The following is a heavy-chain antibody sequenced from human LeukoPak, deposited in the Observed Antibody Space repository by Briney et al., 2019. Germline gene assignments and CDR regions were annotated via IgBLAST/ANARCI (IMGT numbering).Heavy chain of an antibody. D-gene: IGHD1-14*01. V-gene: IGHV3-48*03. CDR2: ISSSGSTI. J-gene: IGHJ3*02. CDR3: ARTYTTFDI. CDR1: GFTFSSYE. Sequence: TGRSLRLSCAASGFTFSSYEMNWVRQAPGKGLEWVSYISSSGSTIYYADSVKGRFTISRDNAKNSLYLQMNSLRAEDTAVYYCARTYTTFDIWGQGTMVTVSS.